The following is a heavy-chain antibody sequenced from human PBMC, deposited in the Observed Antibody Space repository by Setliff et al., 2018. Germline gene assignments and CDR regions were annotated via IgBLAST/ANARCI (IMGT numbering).Heavy chain of an antibody. Sequence: SVKVSCKASGYTFTSYAISWVRQAPGQGLEWMGGIIPILGIANYAQKFQGRVTITADKSTSTAYMELSSLRSEDTAVYYCARGQATSGLSDYWGQGTLVTVSS. CDR3: ARGQATSGLSDY. D-gene: IGHD1-26*01. J-gene: IGHJ4*02. V-gene: IGHV1-69*10. CDR2: IIPILGIA. CDR1: GYTFTSYA.